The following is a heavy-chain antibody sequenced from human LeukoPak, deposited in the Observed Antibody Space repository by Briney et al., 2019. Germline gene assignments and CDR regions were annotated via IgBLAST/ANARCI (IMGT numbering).Heavy chain of an antibody. D-gene: IGHD3-16*02. V-gene: IGHV3-21*01. CDR1: GFTFSSYS. CDR2: ISSSSSYI. CDR3: ARSGLPASYLSSLYYFDY. J-gene: IGHJ4*02. Sequence: GGSLRLSCAASGFTFSSYSMNWVRQAPGKGLEWVSSISSSSSYIYYADSVKGRFTISRDNAKNSLYLQMNSLRAEDTAVYYCARSGLPASYLSSLYYFDYWGQGTLVTVSS.